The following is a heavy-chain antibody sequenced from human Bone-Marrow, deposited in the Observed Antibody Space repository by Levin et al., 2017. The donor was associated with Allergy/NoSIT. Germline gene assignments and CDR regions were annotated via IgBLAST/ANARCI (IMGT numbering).Heavy chain of an antibody. J-gene: IGHJ4*02. CDR1: GFTFSDYY. CDR3: ARTVRSTSWAAAVYFDY. Sequence: GGSLRLSCAASGFTFSDYYMSWIRQAPGKGLEWVSYISSSGSTIYYADSVKGRFTISRDNAKNSLYLQMNSLRAEDTAVYYCARTVRSTSWAAAVYFDYWGQGTLVTVSS. D-gene: IGHD6-13*01. CDR2: ISSSGSTI. V-gene: IGHV3-11*01.